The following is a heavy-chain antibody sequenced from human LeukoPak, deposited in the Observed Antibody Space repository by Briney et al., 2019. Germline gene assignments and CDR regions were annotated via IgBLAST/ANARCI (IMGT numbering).Heavy chain of an antibody. D-gene: IGHD1-26*01. CDR3: ARAVGPYAFDI. V-gene: IGHV3-74*01. J-gene: IGHJ3*02. Sequence: GGSLRLSCATSGFTLSSYWMHWVRQVPGKGLEWLSRINNDGVSTSYADSVKGRFTISRDNAKNTLYLRMNSLRAEDTAVYYCARAVGPYAFDIWGQGTMVTVSS. CDR2: INNDGVST. CDR1: GFTLSSYW.